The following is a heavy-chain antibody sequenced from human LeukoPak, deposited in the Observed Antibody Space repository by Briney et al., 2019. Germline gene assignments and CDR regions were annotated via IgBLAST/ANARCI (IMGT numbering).Heavy chain of an antibody. CDR2: ISGSGGST. CDR3: AKTCEGYCSGGSCYRCHYDYYCYMCV. CDR1: GFTFSSYA. D-gene: IGHD2-15*01. J-gene: IGHJ6*03. V-gene: IGHV3-23*01. Sequence: TGGSLRLSCAASGFTFSSYAMSWVRQAPGKGLEWVSAISGSGGSTYYADSVKGRFTTSRDNSKNTLYLQMNSLRAEDTAVYYCAKTCEGYCSGGSCYRCHYDYYCYMCVQGRGTTVTVSS.